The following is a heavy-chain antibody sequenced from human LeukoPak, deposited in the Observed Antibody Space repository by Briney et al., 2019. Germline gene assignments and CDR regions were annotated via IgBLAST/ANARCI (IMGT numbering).Heavy chain of an antibody. CDR3: ARVIGYYGSGSYLWFDP. J-gene: IGHJ5*02. V-gene: IGHV4-4*02. D-gene: IGHD3-10*01. CDR1: GGSISSSNW. CDR2: IYHSGST. Sequence: ASETLSLTCAVSGGSISSSNWWSWVRQPPGKGLEGIGEIYHSGSTNYNPSLKSRATISVDKSKNQFSLKLSSVTAADTAVYYCARVIGYYGSGSYLWFDPWGQGTLVTVSS.